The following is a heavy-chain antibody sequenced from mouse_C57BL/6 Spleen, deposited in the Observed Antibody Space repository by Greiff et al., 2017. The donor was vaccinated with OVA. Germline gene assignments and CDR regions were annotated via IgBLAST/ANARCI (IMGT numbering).Heavy chain of an antibody. V-gene: IGHV1-55*01. J-gene: IGHJ4*01. CDR3: ASIYAGYAMDY. CDR2: IYPGSGST. D-gene: IGHD1-1*01. Sequence: QVQLKQPGAELVKPGASVKMSCKASGYTFTSYWITWVKQRPGQGLEWIGDIYPGSGSTNYNEKFKSKATLTVDTSSSTAYMQLSSLTSEDSAVYYCASIYAGYAMDYWGQGTSVTVSA. CDR1: GYTFTSYW.